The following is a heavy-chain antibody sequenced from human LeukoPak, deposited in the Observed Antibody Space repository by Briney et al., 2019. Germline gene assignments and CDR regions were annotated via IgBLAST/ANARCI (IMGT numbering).Heavy chain of an antibody. CDR2: IYYSGTT. V-gene: IGHV4-39*01. CDR3: ARHDSYGSVNWFDP. D-gene: IGHD3-10*01. J-gene: IGHJ5*02. CDR1: GFTVSSNY. Sequence: GSLRLSCAASGFTVSSNYMSWVRQAPGKGLEWIATIYYSGTTYYNPSLESRVTISVDTSKNQFSLKVTSVTAADTAIYYCARHDSYGSVNWFDPWGQGTLVTVSS.